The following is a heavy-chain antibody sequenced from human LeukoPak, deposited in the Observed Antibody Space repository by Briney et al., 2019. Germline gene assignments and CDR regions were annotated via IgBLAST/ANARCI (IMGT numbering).Heavy chain of an antibody. V-gene: IGHV3-48*03. CDR3: ARDSPYTSGWYDGDFDY. Sequence: GGSLRLSCVTSGFTFSSYEMNWVRQAPGKGLEWVSYISSSGSPIYYADSVKGQFTISRDNAKSSLFLQMNSLRAEDTAVYYCARDSPYTSGWYDGDFDYWGQGTLVTVSS. CDR1: GFTFSSYE. D-gene: IGHD6-19*01. CDR2: ISSSGSPI. J-gene: IGHJ4*02.